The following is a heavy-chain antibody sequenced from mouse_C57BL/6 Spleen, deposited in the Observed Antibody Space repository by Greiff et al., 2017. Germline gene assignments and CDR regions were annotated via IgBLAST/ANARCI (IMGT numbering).Heavy chain of an antibody. Sequence: VQLQQPGAELVKPGASVKLSCKASGYTFTSYWMHWVKQRPGQGLEWIGMIHPTSGSTNYNEKFKSKATLTVDKSSSTAYMQLSSLTSEYSAVYYCARSGGRIYYAMDYWGQGTSVTVSS. V-gene: IGHV1-64*01. J-gene: IGHJ4*01. CDR2: IHPTSGST. D-gene: IGHD3-2*02. CDR3: ARSGGRIYYAMDY. CDR1: GYTFTSYW.